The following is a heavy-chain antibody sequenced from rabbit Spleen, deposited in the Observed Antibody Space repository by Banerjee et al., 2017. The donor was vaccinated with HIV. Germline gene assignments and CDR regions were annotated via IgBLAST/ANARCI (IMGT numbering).Heavy chain of an antibody. CDR3: VRGASDSGYYNL. CDR1: GFTLSSYY. CDR2: IDPVFGIT. Sequence: QLEESAGGLVQPGGSLKLSCKASGFTLSSYYMNWVRQAPGKGLEWIGYIDPVFGITYYASWVNGRFSISRENAQNTVFLQMTSLTAADTATYFGVRGASDSGYYNLWGPGTLVTVS. D-gene: IGHD1-1*01. V-gene: IGHV1S7*01. J-gene: IGHJ4*01.